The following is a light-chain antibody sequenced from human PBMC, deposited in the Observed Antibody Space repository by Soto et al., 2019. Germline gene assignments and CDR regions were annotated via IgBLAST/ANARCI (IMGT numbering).Light chain of an antibody. Sequence: DIQMTQSPSSLSASVGDRVTITCQASQDISNYLNWYQQKPGKAPKLLIYDASNLETGVPSRFSGSGSGTDFTFPISRLQTEYIAAYYCEQYDNRPPFTFGPGTKVDIK. CDR1: QDISNY. CDR2: DAS. J-gene: IGKJ3*01. CDR3: EQYDNRPPFT. V-gene: IGKV1-33*01.